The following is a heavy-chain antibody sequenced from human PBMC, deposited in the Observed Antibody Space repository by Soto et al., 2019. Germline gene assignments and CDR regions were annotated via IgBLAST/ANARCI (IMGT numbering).Heavy chain of an antibody. Sequence: PSQTLSLTCAISGDSVSSNSAAWNWIRQSPSKSLEWLGRTYYRSKWYNDYAVSVKSRITINPDTSKNKFSLQLNSVTPEDTAVYYCARVSTPIVVVPTDAFDIWGQGTMVTVSS. CDR2: TYYRSKWYN. CDR3: ARVSTPIVVVPTDAFDI. D-gene: IGHD3-22*01. CDR1: GDSVSSNSAA. J-gene: IGHJ3*02. V-gene: IGHV6-1*01.